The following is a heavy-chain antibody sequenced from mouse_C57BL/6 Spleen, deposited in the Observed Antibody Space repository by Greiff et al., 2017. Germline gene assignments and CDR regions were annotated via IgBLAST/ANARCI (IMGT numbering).Heavy chain of an antibody. CDR1: GYTFTSYG. CDR3: ARSRDGNYRSWYFDV. V-gene: IGHV1-81*01. D-gene: IGHD2-1*01. CDR2: IYPRSGNT. Sequence: QVQLQQSGAELARPGASVNLSCKASGYTFTSYGISWVKQRTGQGLEWIGEIYPRSGNTYYNEKFKGKATLTADKSSSTAYMELRSLTSEDSAVYFCARSRDGNYRSWYFDVWGTGTTVTVSS. J-gene: IGHJ1*03.